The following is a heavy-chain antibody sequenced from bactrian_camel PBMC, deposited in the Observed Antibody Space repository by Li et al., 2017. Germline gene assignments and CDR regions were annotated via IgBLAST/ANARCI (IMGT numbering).Heavy chain of an antibody. CDR2: IQDDGAK. J-gene: IGHJ4*01. V-gene: IGHV3S53*01. Sequence: HVQLVESGGGSVQAGGSLSLSCATRGYTRRSGCLAWFRQVPGKEREMVAQIQDDGAKHYDSTAEGRFTISQDRATARVYLQMDSLKPEDTAMYYCAADTRRNFCTWSSSLFEYMGQGTQVTVS. CDR1: GYTRRSGC. D-gene: IGHD1*01.